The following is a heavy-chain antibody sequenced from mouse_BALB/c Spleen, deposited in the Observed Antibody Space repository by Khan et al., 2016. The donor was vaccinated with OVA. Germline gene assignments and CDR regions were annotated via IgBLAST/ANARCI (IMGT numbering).Heavy chain of an antibody. V-gene: IGHV5-9-3*01. Sequence: EVQLVESGGGLVKPGGSLKLSCAASGFTFSNYAMSWVRQTPEKRLEWVATVSSGGSFTYSPDSVKGRFTISRDNAKNTLYLQMSSLRSEATAMYYCARQGGIYDGPFDYWGQGTTLTVSS. D-gene: IGHD2-3*01. CDR3: ARQGGIYDGPFDY. CDR2: VSSGGSFT. CDR1: GFTFSNYA. J-gene: IGHJ2*01.